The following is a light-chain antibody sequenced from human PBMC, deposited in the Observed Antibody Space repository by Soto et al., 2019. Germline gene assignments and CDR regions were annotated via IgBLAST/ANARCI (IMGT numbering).Light chain of an antibody. CDR2: ANN. Sequence: QSVLAQPPSASGTPGQRVTISCSGSSSNIGSHTVNWYQQLPGTAPKLLIHANNQRPSGVPDRFSGSKSGTSASLAISWLQSEEADYYCAAWDDSLNGYVFGTGTKVTVL. CDR3: AAWDDSLNGYV. CDR1: SSNIGSHT. J-gene: IGLJ1*01. V-gene: IGLV1-44*01.